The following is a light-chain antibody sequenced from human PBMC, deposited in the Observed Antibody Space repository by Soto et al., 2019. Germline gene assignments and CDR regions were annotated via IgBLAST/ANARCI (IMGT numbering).Light chain of an antibody. CDR3: QQYNKWPLT. Sequence: EIVMTQSPVTLSVSPGERVTLSCRASQSVSSNLAWYQQTPGQAPRLLIYGASTRATGIPVRFSGSASGTEFTLTISSLQSEDFTVYYCQQYNKWPLTFGQGTKVDIK. CDR1: QSVSSN. CDR2: GAS. J-gene: IGKJ1*01. V-gene: IGKV3-15*01.